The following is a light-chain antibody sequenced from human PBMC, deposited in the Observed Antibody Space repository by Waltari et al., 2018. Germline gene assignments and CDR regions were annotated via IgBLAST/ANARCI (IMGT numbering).Light chain of an antibody. J-gene: IGKJ2*01. V-gene: IGKV1-39*01. CDR2: TAS. CDR3: QHSYRPPYI. Sequence: DIQMTQSPSSLSASVGDRVTITCRAGQSISRFLNWYQQQPGEAPKLLISTASILQSGVPSRFSGSGSGTDFTLTISSLQPEDFATYYCQHSYRPPYIFGQGTKLEIK. CDR1: QSISRF.